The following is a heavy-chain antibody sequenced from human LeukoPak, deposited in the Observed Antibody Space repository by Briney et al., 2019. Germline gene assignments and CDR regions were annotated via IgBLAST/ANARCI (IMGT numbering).Heavy chain of an antibody. V-gene: IGHV1-58*02. D-gene: IGHD1-26*01. Sequence: ASVKVSCKASGFTFTSSAMQWVRQARGQRLEWIGWIVVGSGNTNYAQKFQERVTITRDMSTSTAYMELSSLRSEDTAVYYCAAEGHGIVGADAFDIWGQGTMVTVSS. J-gene: IGHJ3*02. CDR1: GFTFTSSA. CDR3: AAEGHGIVGADAFDI. CDR2: IVVGSGNT.